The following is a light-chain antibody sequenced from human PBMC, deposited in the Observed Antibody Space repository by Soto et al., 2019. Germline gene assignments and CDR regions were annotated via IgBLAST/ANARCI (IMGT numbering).Light chain of an antibody. CDR3: MQALQSPRT. J-gene: IGKJ2*02. Sequence: DIVMTQSPLSLPVTPGEPASISCRSSQTLLHSNGYNYLDWYLQKQGQSPQLLIYLGSNRASGVPDRFSGSGSVTDFTLKISRVEAEDVGVYYCMQALQSPRTFGQGTKLKIK. V-gene: IGKV2-28*01. CDR1: QTLLHSNGYNY. CDR2: LGS.